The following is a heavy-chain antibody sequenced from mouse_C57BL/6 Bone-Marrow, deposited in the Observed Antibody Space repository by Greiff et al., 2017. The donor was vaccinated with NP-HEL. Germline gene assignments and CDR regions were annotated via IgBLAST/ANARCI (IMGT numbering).Heavy chain of an antibody. J-gene: IGHJ2*01. CDR2: IDPENGDT. V-gene: IGHV14-4*01. Sequence: VQLQQSGAELVRPGASVKLSCTASGFNITDDYMHWVKQRPEQGLEWIGWIDPENGDTEYASKFQGKATITADTSSNTAYLQLSSLTSEDTAVYYCTPTVVATDWGQGTTLTVSS. CDR1: GFNITDDY. D-gene: IGHD1-1*01. CDR3: TPTVVATD.